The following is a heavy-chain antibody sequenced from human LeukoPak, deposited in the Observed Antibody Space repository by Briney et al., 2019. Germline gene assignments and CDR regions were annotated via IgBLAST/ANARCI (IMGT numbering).Heavy chain of an antibody. Sequence: GGSLRLSCAASGFTFSSYGMHWVRQAPGKELEWVAFIRYDGTNRYYADSVKGRFTISRDNSKNTLYLQMNSLRAEDTAVYYCAKPHSGSYYCAYYYMDVWGKGTTVTISS. J-gene: IGHJ6*03. V-gene: IGHV3-30*02. CDR2: IRYDGTNR. CDR3: AKPHSGSYYCAYYYMDV. CDR1: GFTFSSYG. D-gene: IGHD1-26*01.